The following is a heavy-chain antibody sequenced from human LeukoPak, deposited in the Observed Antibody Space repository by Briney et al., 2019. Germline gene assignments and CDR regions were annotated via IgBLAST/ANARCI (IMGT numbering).Heavy chain of an antibody. CDR1: GFIVSSNY. CDR3: AKDDGLAAAGTSFDY. CDR2: IYSGGTT. Sequence: GGSLRLSCAASGFIVSSNYMSWVRQAPGKGLEWVSVIYSGGTTYYADSVKGRFTISRDNSKNTLYLQMNSLRAEDTAVYYCAKDDGLAAAGTSFDYWGQGTLVTVSS. J-gene: IGHJ4*02. V-gene: IGHV3-53*01. D-gene: IGHD6-13*01.